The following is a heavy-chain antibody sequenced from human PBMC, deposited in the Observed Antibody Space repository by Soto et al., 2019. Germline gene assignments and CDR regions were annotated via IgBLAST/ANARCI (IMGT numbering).Heavy chain of an antibody. CDR1: GYTFTNYG. CDR2: ISGYNGNT. CDR3: ARDREYYYDSSGNYYYHCGMDV. V-gene: IGHV1-18*04. D-gene: IGHD3-22*01. J-gene: IGHJ6*02. Sequence: QVQLVESGAEVKKPGASVKVSCKASGYTFTNYGISWVRQAPGQGLEWMGWISGYNGNTKYAQKFQGRVTMTTDTPTNTANMDLRSLRSDDTAVYYCARDREYYYDSSGNYYYHCGMDVWGQGTTVTVS.